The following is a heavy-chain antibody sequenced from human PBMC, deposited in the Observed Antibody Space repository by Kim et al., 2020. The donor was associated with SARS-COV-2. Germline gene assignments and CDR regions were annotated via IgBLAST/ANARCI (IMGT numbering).Heavy chain of an antibody. D-gene: IGHD1-1*01. CDR1: GYSLTNTW. Sequence: GESLKISCQGSGYSLTNTWIGWVRQMPGKGLEWMGIIYPGDSETRYSPSFQDRVTISADKSISTAYLQWSSLKASDTAIYYCARGNGIAIRGEDWGQGTLVTVSS. CDR3: ARGNGIAIRGED. V-gene: IGHV5-51*01. CDR2: IYPGDSET. J-gene: IGHJ4*02.